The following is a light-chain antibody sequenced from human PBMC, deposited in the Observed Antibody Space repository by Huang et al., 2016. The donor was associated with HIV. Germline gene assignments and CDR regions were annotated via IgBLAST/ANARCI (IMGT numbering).Light chain of an antibody. CDR2: DAS. CDR1: QSVGRN. J-gene: IGKJ5*01. Sequence: EIVLTQSPGTLSLSPGERATLSCRASQSVGRNVGWYQQKAGQTPRLVIYDASTRATGIPARFSGSGSGTDFTLTISSLEPEDVAVYYCQQRDSFGQGTRLDMK. V-gene: IGKV3-11*01. CDR3: QQRDS.